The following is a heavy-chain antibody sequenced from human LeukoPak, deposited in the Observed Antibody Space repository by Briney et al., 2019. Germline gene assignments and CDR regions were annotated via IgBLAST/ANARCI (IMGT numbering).Heavy chain of an antibody. J-gene: IGHJ3*02. CDR2: VSPYNGKT. CDR3: GREVWCSGDTCYRYAFDI. D-gene: IGHD2-15*01. V-gene: IGHV1-18*01. CDR1: GYPFSDYG. Sequence: ASVKVSCKASGYPFSDYGIIWVRQAPGQGLEWMAYVSPYNGKTEYAQKIQGRVTVATDTSTSTAYMELRNLRSDDTALDYCGREVWCSGDTCYRYAFDIWGQGTMVTVSS.